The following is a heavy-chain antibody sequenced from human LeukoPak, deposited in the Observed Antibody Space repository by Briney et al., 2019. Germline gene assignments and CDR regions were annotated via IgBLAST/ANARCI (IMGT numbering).Heavy chain of an antibody. CDR2: ISGSGGST. D-gene: IGHD5-12*01. J-gene: IGHJ1*01. V-gene: IGHV3-23*01. CDR3: ARIPIVTITSGGY. CDR1: GFTFSSYA. Sequence: GGSPRLSCAASGFTFSSYAMSWVRQAPGKGLEWVSAISGSGGSTYYADSVKGRFTISRDNSKNTLYLQMNSLRAEDTAVYYCARIPIVTITSGGYWGQGTLVTVSS.